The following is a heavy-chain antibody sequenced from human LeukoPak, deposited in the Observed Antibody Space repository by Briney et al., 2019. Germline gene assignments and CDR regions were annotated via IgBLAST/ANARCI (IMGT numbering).Heavy chain of an antibody. CDR1: GFTFSSYG. Sequence: GGSLRLSCAASGFTFSSYGMHWVRQAPGKGLEWVAVIWYDGSKTYYAESVKGRFTISRDNSKNTVYLQINSLRAEDTAVYCCAKEWRWQQPCFDYWGQGTLVTVSS. D-gene: IGHD5-24*01. CDR3: AKEWRWQQPCFDY. CDR2: IWYDGSKT. J-gene: IGHJ4*02. V-gene: IGHV3-33*06.